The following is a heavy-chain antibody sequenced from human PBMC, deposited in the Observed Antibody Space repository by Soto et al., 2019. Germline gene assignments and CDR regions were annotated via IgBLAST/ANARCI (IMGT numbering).Heavy chain of an antibody. Sequence: GGSLRLSCAASGFTFSSYAMSWVRQAPGKGLEWVSAISGSGGSTYYADSVKGRFTISRDNSKNTLYLQMNSLRAEDTAVYYCAKELRFLEWLLYYYGMDVWGQGTTVTVSS. D-gene: IGHD3-3*01. CDR3: AKELRFLEWLLYYYGMDV. V-gene: IGHV3-23*01. J-gene: IGHJ6*02. CDR1: GFTFSSYA. CDR2: ISGSGGST.